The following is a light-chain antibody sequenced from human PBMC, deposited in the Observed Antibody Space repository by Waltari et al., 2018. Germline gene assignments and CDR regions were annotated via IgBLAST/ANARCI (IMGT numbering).Light chain of an antibody. Sequence: YVVTQSPSVSVAPGQTARITCGGNNIGRKSVHWYQHRPGQAPVVGVYADTDRPARIPGRFSGHNSGTTATLTSSRVEAGDEGDYYCQVWESSSDLVLFGGGTKLTVL. CDR3: QVWESSSDLVL. V-gene: IGLV3-21*02. CDR1: NIGRKS. J-gene: IGLJ2*01. CDR2: ADT.